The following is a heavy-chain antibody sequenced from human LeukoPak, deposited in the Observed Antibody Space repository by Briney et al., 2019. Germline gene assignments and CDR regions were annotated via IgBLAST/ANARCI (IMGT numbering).Heavy chain of an antibody. D-gene: IGHD2-21*02. CDR1: GGSFSGHF. CDR2: INHSGST. CDR3: ARGEHIVVVTTPFDY. Sequence: SETLSLTCAVYGGSFSGHFWSWIRQTPGKGLEWIGEINHSGSTNYNPSLKSRVTISVDTSKNQFSLRLTSVTAADTAVYYCARGEHIVVVTTPFDYWGQGTLVTVSS. V-gene: IGHV4-34*01. J-gene: IGHJ4*02.